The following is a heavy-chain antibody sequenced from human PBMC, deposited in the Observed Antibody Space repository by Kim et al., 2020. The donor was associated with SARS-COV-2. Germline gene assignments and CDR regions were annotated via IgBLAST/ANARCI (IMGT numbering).Heavy chain of an antibody. CDR1: GYTFTSYD. Sequence: ASVKVSCKASGYTFTSYDINWVRQATGQGLEWMRWMNPNSGNTGYAQKFQGRVTMTRNTSVNTAYMELSSLRSEDTAIYYCASFVVSAGKSYWGQGTLVTVSS. V-gene: IGHV1-8*01. CDR3: ASFVVSAGKSY. J-gene: IGHJ4*02. CDR2: MNPNSGNT. D-gene: IGHD2-2*01.